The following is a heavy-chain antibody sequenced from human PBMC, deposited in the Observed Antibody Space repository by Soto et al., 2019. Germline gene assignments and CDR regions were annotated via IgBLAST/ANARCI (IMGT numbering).Heavy chain of an antibody. CDR2: IYWDDDK. CDR3: AHALAAAGGFDY. D-gene: IGHD6-13*01. Sequence: SGPTLVNPTQTLTLTCTFSVLSRSTSGVGVGWIRQPPGKALEWLALIYWDDDKRYSPSLKSRLTITKDTSKNQVVLTMTNMDPVDTATYYCAHALAAAGGFDYWGQGTLVTVSS. CDR1: VLSRSTSGVG. J-gene: IGHJ4*02. V-gene: IGHV2-5*02.